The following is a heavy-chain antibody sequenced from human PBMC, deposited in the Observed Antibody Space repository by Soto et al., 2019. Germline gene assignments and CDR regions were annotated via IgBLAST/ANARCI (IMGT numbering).Heavy chain of an antibody. Sequence: SGNRAPTGAVSGGSFTRNNWWTWVVQPPGQGLEWIGEIDRTGSTNYNPSLKSRVTISLDKSENQFSLKGTSLTAADTAVYHGASRDPGTNVDYWGQGTLVTVSS. D-gene: IGHD1-7*01. CDR1: GGSFTRNNW. CDR2: IDRTGST. CDR3: ASRDPGTNVDY. V-gene: IGHV4-4*02. J-gene: IGHJ4*02.